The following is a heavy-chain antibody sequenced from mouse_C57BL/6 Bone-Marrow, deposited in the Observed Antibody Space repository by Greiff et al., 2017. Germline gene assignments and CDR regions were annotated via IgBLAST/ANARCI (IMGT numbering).Heavy chain of an antibody. CDR2: ICPRSGNT. Sequence: VQLVESGADLARPGASVKLSCAASGFTFTSYGISWVNQRTGQGLEWIGEICPRSGNTYYTEKFKGKATLTADKSSSTAYMELRRLTSEDSAVYFCARGVWRFAYWGQGTLVTVSA. CDR1: GFTFTSYG. V-gene: IGHV1-81*01. CDR3: ARGVWRFAY. J-gene: IGHJ3*01.